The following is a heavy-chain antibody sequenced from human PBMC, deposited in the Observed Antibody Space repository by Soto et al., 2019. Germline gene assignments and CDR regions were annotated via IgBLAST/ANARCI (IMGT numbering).Heavy chain of an antibody. J-gene: IGHJ4*02. V-gene: IGHV3-9*01. Sequence: GGSLRLSCAASGFTFDDYAMHWVRQAPGKGLEWVSGISWNSGSIGYADSVKGRFTISRDNAKNSLYLQMNSLRAEDTALYYCAKGRGSGSYYPPFDYWGQGTLVTVSS. CDR3: AKGRGSGSYYPPFDY. CDR2: ISWNSGSI. CDR1: GFTFDDYA. D-gene: IGHD3-10*01.